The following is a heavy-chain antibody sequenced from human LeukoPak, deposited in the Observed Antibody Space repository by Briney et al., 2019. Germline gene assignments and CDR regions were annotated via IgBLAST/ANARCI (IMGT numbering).Heavy chain of an antibody. CDR3: ASGPYCGGDCYLYYYYYYMDV. V-gene: IGHV1-69*05. CDR1: GGTFSSYA. Sequence: GASVKVSCKASGGTFSSYAISWVRQAPGQGLEWMGGIIPIFGTANYAQKFQGRVTITTDESTSTAYMELSSLRSEDTAVYYCASGPYCGGDCYLYYYYYYMDVWGKGTTVTVSS. D-gene: IGHD2-21*02. CDR2: IIPIFGTA. J-gene: IGHJ6*03.